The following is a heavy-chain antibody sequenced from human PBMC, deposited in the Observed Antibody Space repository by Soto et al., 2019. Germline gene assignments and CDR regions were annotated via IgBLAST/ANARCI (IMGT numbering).Heavy chain of an antibody. V-gene: IGHV5-10-1*01. Sequence: PRKSPKISCKGSGYSFTTYWISWVRQMPGKGLEWMGWIDPSDSYTNYSPSFQGHVTISADKSISTAYLQWSSLKASDTAMYYCARQKHNVDTVDFDYWGQGTLVTVSS. CDR3: ARQKHNVDTVDFDY. CDR1: GYSFTTYW. D-gene: IGHD5-18*01. CDR2: IDPSDSYT. J-gene: IGHJ4*02.